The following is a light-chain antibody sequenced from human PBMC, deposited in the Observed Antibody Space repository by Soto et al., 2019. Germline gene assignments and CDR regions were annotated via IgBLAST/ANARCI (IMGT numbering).Light chain of an antibody. CDR1: QSVSSN. CDR3: QEYNKWPWT. V-gene: IGKV3-15*01. CDR2: GAS. Sequence: ERVMKESVRTVPVYTGERATXSCRASQSVSSNLAWYQQKPGQAHRLLIYGASTRATGITGRLSGSGSGTEFTLTISSLQSEDYAVYYCQEYNKWPWT. J-gene: IGKJ1*01.